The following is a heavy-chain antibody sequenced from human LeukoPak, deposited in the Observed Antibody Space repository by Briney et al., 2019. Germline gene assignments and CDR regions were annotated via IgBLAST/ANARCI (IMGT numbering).Heavy chain of an antibody. Sequence: SETLSLTCTVSGGSISSYYWSWIRQPPGKGLEWIGYIYSSGSTNYNPSLKSRVTISVDTSKNQFSLKLNSVTAADTAVYYCARSGAAMAVFNYWGQGTLVTVSS. D-gene: IGHD5-18*01. J-gene: IGHJ4*02. CDR3: ARSGAAMAVFNY. CDR1: GGSISSYY. V-gene: IGHV4-59*08. CDR2: IYSSGST.